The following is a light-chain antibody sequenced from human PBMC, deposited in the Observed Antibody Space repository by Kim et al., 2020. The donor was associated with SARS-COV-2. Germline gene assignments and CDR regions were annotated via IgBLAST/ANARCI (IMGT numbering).Light chain of an antibody. Sequence: ASVGDRVTITCRASQSISSYLNWYQQKPGKAPKLLIYAASSLQSGVPSRFSGSGSGTDFTLTISSLQPEDCATYYCQQSYSTPQTFGQGTKVDIK. J-gene: IGKJ1*01. V-gene: IGKV1-39*01. CDR3: QQSYSTPQT. CDR1: QSISSY. CDR2: AAS.